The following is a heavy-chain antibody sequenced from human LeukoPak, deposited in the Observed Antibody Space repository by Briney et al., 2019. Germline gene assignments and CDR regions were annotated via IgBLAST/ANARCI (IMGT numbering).Heavy chain of an antibody. CDR2: IYYSGST. J-gene: IGHJ5*02. CDR1: GDSITNYY. D-gene: IGHD3-9*01. CDR3: ARENYDTSPLPTT. Sequence: SETLSLTCTVSGDSITNYYWSWIRQPPGKGLEWIGYIYYSGSTNYNPSLKSRVTISVDTSKNQFSLKLSSVTAADTAVYYCARENYDTSPLPTTWGQGTLVTVSS. V-gene: IGHV4-59*12.